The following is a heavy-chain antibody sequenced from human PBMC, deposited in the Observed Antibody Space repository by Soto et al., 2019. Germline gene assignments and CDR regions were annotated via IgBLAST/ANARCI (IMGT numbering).Heavy chain of an antibody. CDR1: GFSLTTSGVG. CDR2: IYWDDDK. V-gene: IGHV2-5*02. D-gene: IGHD3-3*01. Sequence: GPAQVKPRQTLTLTCTFSGFSLTTSGVGVGWIRQSPGRAPEWLALIYWDDDKRYSPSLKSRLTITKAASKHQVVLTMADLDPADTATYYCAHRVLRTVFGLVTTTAIYFEFWGQGTPVAVSS. CDR3: AHRVLRTVFGLVTTTAIYFEF. J-gene: IGHJ4*02.